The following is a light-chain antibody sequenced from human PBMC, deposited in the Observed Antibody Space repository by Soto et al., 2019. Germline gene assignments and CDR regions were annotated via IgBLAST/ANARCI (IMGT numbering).Light chain of an antibody. CDR1: SSNIGAGYD. CDR3: QSYDSSLSGYV. CDR2: GNS. J-gene: IGLJ1*01. V-gene: IGLV1-40*01. Sequence: QSVLTQPPSVSGAPGQRVTISCTGSSSNIGAGYDVHWYQQLPGTAPKLLSYGNSNRPSGVPDRFSGSKSGTSASLAITGLQAEDEADYYCQSYDSSLSGYVFGTGTKVPVL.